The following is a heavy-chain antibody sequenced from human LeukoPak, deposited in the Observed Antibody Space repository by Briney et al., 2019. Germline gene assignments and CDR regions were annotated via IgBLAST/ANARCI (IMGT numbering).Heavy chain of an antibody. CDR2: IWYDGSNK. CDR1: GFTFSSYG. D-gene: IGHD2/OR15-2a*01. V-gene: IGHV3-33*01. J-gene: IGHJ4*02. CDR3: AREGPRGNSQFDY. Sequence: GGSLRLSCAASGFTFSSYGMHWVRQAPGKGLEWVALIWYDGSNKYYADSVKGRLTISRDNSKNTLYLQVNSLRAEDTAVYYCAREGPRGNSQFDYWGQGTLVTVSS.